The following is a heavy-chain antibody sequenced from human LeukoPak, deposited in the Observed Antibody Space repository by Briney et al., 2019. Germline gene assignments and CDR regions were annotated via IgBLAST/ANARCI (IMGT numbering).Heavy chain of an antibody. J-gene: IGHJ4*02. CDR2: IIPIFGTA. CDR1: GGTFISYA. CDR3: ARGYVSGSGGSLFDY. V-gene: IGHV1-69*01. D-gene: IGHD2-15*01. Sequence: SVKVSCKASGGTFISYAISWVRQAPGQGLEWMGGIIPIFGTANYAQKFQGRVTITADESTSTAYMELSSLRSEDTAVYYCARGYVSGSGGSLFDYWGQGTLVTVSS.